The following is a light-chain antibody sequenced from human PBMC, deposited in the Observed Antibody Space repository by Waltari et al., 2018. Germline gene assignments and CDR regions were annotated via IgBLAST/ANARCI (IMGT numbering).Light chain of an antibody. CDR2: DAS. CDR1: QSVSGS. CDR3: QQRTNWPGVT. J-gene: IGKJ4*01. Sequence: IVLTPSPATLSLSPGESAILSCRASQSVSGSLAWYQQKPGQAPRLLIFDASKRASGIPARFSGSGSGTDFTLTISGLESEDFAVYFCQQRTNWPGVTFGGGTKVEIK. V-gene: IGKV3-11*01.